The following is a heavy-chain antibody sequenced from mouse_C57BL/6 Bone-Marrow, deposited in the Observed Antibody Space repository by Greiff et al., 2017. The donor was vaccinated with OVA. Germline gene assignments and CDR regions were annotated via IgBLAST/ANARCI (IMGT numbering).Heavy chain of an antibody. Sequence: VKLMESGAELVRPGTSVKVSCKASGYAFTNYLIEWVKQRPGQGLEWIGVINPGSGGPNYNEKFKGKATLTADKSSSTAYMQLSSLTSEDSAVYCCARTKFAYWGQGTLVTVSA. J-gene: IGHJ3*01. CDR3: ARTKFAY. CDR1: GYAFTNYL. V-gene: IGHV1-54*01. CDR2: INPGSGGP.